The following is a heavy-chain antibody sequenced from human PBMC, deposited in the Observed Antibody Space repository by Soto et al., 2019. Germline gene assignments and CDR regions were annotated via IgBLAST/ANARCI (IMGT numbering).Heavy chain of an antibody. CDR1: GGSFSGYY. CDR3: ARESSSGWYRDAFDI. V-gene: IGHV4-34*01. D-gene: IGHD6-19*01. J-gene: IGHJ3*02. CDR2: INHSGST. Sequence: SETLSLTCAVYGGSFSGYYWSWIRQPPGKGLEWIGEINHSGSTNYNPSLKSRVTISVDTSKNQFSLKLSSVTAADTAVYYCARESSSGWYRDAFDIWGQGTMVT.